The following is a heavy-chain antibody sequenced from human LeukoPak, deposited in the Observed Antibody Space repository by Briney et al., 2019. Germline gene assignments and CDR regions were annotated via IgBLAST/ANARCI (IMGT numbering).Heavy chain of an antibody. J-gene: IGHJ4*02. V-gene: IGHV4-4*09. D-gene: IGHD2-2*01. Sequence: TPSETLSLTCTVSGGSISGYYWSWIRQPPGKGLEWIGYIYTSGSTNNNPSLKSRVTISVDTSKNQFSLKLSSVTAADTAVYYCARAGHCSSTRCYTPHYFDYWGQGTPVTVSS. CDR3: ARAGHCSSTRCYTPHYFDY. CDR1: GGSISGYY. CDR2: IYTSGST.